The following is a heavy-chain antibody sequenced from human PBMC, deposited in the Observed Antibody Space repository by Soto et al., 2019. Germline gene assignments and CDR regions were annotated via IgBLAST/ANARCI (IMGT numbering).Heavy chain of an antibody. Sequence: ASLTVSCKVSGQTPTQLSIPGVPPARRKGLERMGGFDPEDGETIYAQKCQGRVTMTEDTSTDTAYMELSSLRSEDTAVYYCATDLVPTGTTSFDPWGQGTLVTVSS. CDR2: FDPEDGET. CDR1: GQTPTQLS. CDR3: ATDLVPTGTTSFDP. V-gene: IGHV1-24*01. D-gene: IGHD1-7*01. J-gene: IGHJ5*02.